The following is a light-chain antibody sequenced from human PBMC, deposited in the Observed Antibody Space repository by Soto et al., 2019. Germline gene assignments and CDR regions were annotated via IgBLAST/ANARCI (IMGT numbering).Light chain of an antibody. CDR3: QQYYSYPLT. V-gene: IGKV1-8*01. J-gene: IGKJ4*01. CDR1: QGISSY. CDR2: AAS. Sequence: AIRMTQSPSSLSASTGDRVTITCRASQGISSYLAWYQQKPGKAPKLLIYAASILQSGVPSRFSGSGSGTDFTLTISCLQSEDFATYYCQQYYSYPLTFGGGTKVEIK.